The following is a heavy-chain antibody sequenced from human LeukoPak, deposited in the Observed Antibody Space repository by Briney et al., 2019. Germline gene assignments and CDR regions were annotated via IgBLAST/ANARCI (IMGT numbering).Heavy chain of an antibody. CDR1: TFIFGSYS. Sequence: GGSLRLSCVGSTFIFGSYSMNWVRQAPGKGLEWVSAISGSGGSTYYADSVKGRFTISRDNSKNTLYLQMNSLRAEDTAVYYCASPGPHNYYDSSGLSFNYFDYWGQGTLVTVSS. CDR3: ASPGPHNYYDSSGLSFNYFDY. CDR2: ISGSGGST. D-gene: IGHD3-22*01. J-gene: IGHJ4*02. V-gene: IGHV3-23*01.